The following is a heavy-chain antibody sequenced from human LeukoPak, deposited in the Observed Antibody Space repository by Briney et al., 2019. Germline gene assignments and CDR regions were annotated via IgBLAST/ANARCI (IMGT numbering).Heavy chain of an antibody. CDR3: ARGYYGSGSYSSAVP. J-gene: IGHJ5*02. V-gene: IGHV1-2*02. D-gene: IGHD3-10*01. Sequence: GASVKVSCKASGYTFTGYYMHWVRQAPGQGLEWMGWINPNSGGTNYAQKFQGRVTMTRDTSISTAYMELRSLRSNDTAVYYCARGYYGSGSYSSAVPWGQGTLVTVSS. CDR1: GYTFTGYY. CDR2: INPNSGGT.